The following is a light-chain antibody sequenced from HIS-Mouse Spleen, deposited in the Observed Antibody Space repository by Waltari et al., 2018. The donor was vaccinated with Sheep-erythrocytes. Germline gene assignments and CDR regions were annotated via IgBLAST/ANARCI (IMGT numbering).Light chain of an antibody. CDR3: MQALQTPRT. CDR2: LGS. V-gene: IGKV2-28*01. Sequence: DIVMTPSPLSLPVTAAEPASISCRSSQSLLHSNGYNYLDWYLQKPGQSPQLLIYLGSNRASGVPDRFSGSGSGTDFTLKISRVEAEDVGVYYCMQALQTPRTFGQGTKVEIK. J-gene: IGKJ1*01. CDR1: QSLLHSNGYNY.